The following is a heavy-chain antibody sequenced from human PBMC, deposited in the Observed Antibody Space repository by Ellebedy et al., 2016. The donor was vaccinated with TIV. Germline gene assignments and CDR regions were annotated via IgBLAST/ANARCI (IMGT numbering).Heavy chain of an antibody. CDR1: GFTFSSYG. V-gene: IGHV3-33*08. J-gene: IGHJ4*02. D-gene: IGHD4-17*01. CDR2: IWFDGSNK. Sequence: GGSLRLSCAASGFTFSSYGMHWVRQAPGKGLEWVAVIWFDGSNKYYADSVKSRFSISRDNTNNTLYLQMNSLRAEDTAVYFCARGDYGDFGGGFQYYFDWWGQGTLVTVSS. CDR3: ARGDYGDFGGGFQYYFDW.